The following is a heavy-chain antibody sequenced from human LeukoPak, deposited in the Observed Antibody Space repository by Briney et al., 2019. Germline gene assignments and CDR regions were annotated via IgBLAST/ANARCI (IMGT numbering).Heavy chain of an antibody. CDR2: IYYSGST. D-gene: IGHD6-6*01. CDR1: GGSISSYY. V-gene: IGHV4-59*08. Sequence: SETLSLTCTVSGGSISSYYWSWTRQPPGKGLEWIGYIYYSGSTNYNPSLKSRVTISVDTSKNQFSLKLSSVTAADTAVYYCARWYSSSGYLDYWGQGTLVTVSS. J-gene: IGHJ4*02. CDR3: ARWYSSSGYLDY.